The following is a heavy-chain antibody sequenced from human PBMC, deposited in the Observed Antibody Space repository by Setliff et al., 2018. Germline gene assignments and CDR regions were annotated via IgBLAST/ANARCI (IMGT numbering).Heavy chain of an antibody. CDR1: GGSFSGYY. CDR2: ITFGSLSR. D-gene: IGHD3-22*01. Sequence: PSETLSLTCAVYGGSFSGYYWSWIRQPPGKGLEWVSAITFGSLSRYYADSVKGRFTISRDNSKNTLFLEMNSLRTEDTAVYYCAKGQGQYYDSSGYYGRVLDYWGQGTLVTDSS. V-gene: IGHV3-23*01. J-gene: IGHJ4*02. CDR3: AKGQGQYYDSSGYYGRVLDY.